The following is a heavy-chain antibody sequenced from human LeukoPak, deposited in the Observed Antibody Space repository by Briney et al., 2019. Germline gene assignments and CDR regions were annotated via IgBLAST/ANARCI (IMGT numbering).Heavy chain of an antibody. CDR3: ARVHYVISYYYMDV. CDR2: ISSYGSNT. V-gene: IGHV1-18*01. Sequence: GASVKVSCKASGYSFTSYGISWVRQAPGQWLEWMGWISSYGSNTNYAGRLQGRVTMTTDTSTSTAYMELRSLRSDDSAVYYCARVHYVISYYYMDVWGEGTTVTISS. D-gene: IGHD2/OR15-2a*01. J-gene: IGHJ6*03. CDR1: GYSFTSYG.